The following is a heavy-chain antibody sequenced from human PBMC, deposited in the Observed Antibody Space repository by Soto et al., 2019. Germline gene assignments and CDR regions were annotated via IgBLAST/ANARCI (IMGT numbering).Heavy chain of an antibody. CDR1: GFTFSSYG. V-gene: IGHV3-30*03. J-gene: IGHJ4*02. D-gene: IGHD2-15*01. CDR2: ISYDGSNK. Sequence: QVQLVESGGGVVQPGRSLRLSCAASGFTFSSYGMHWVRQAPGKGLEWVAVISYDGSNKYYADSVKGRFTISRDNSKNTLYLQMSSLRAEDTAVYYCASERRYCSGGSCYSPFDYWGQGTLVTVSS. CDR3: ASERRYCSGGSCYSPFDY.